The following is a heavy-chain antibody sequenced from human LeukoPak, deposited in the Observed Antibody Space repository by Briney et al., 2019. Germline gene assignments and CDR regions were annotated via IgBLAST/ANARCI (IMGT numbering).Heavy chain of an antibody. D-gene: IGHD1-14*01. V-gene: IGHV3-33*06. J-gene: IGHJ4*02. CDR3: AKELTVYNRGYYFDY. Sequence: GGSLRLSCAGSRFTFSSYGMHWVRQAPGKGLEWVAVIWYDGSKKYYADSVKGRFAISRDNSKNTLYLQMNSLRAEDTAVYYCAKELTVYNRGYYFDYWGQGTLVTVSS. CDR1: RFTFSSYG. CDR2: IWYDGSKK.